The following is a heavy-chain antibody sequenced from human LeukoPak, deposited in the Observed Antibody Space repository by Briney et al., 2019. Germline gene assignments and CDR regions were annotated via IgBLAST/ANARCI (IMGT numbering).Heavy chain of an antibody. D-gene: IGHD3-16*01. CDR2: ISYDGSNK. V-gene: IGHV3-30-3*01. J-gene: IGHJ4*02. CDR1: GFTFSSYA. CDR3: ARDLGIIPSAFDY. Sequence: GGSLRLSCAASGFTFSSYAMHWVRQAPGKGLEWVAVISYDGSNKYYADSVKGRFTISRDNSKNTLYLQMNSLRAEDTAVYYCARDLGIIPSAFDYWGQGTLVTVSS.